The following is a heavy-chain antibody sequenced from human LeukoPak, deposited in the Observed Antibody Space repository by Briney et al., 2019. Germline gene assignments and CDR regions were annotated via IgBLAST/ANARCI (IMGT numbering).Heavy chain of an antibody. CDR1: GYSFTSYW. Sequence: GESLKISCKGSGYSFTSYWIGWVRQMPGKGLEWMGIIYPGDSDTRYSPSFQGQVTISADKSISTAYLQWSSLKASDTAMYYCARHRGATVVSDAFDIWGQGTMVTVSS. J-gene: IGHJ3*02. D-gene: IGHD4-23*01. CDR2: IYPGDSDT. V-gene: IGHV5-51*01. CDR3: ARHRGATVVSDAFDI.